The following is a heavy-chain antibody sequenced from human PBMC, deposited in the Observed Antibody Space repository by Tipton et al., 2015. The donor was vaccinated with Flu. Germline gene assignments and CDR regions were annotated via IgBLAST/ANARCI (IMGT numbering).Heavy chain of an antibody. D-gene: IGHD6-19*01. CDR1: GDSINNYD. J-gene: IGHJ5*02. Sequence: TLSLTCTVSGDSINNYDWSWVRQSPGKALECIGYLYTSGSTDYNPSLKGRVTISVDTSKNQFFLKLNSLTPADTGVYYCARDVITVAGTRFGPWGQGTPVTASS. V-gene: IGHV4-59*01. CDR3: ARDVITVAGTRFGP. CDR2: LYTSGST.